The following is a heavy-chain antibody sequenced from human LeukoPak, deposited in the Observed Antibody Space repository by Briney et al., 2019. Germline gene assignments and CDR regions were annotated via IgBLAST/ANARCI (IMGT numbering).Heavy chain of an antibody. CDR2: IYYSGST. V-gene: IGHV4-30-4*08. D-gene: IGHD3-3*01. CDR1: GGSISSGDYY. CDR3: ARVRFQGYYYYYMDV. Sequence: SQTLSLTCTVSGGSISSGDYYWSWIRQPPGKGLEWIGYIYYSGSTYYNPSLKGRVTISVDTSKNQFSLKLSSVTAADTAVYYCARVRFQGYYYYYMDVWGKGTTVTVSS. J-gene: IGHJ6*03.